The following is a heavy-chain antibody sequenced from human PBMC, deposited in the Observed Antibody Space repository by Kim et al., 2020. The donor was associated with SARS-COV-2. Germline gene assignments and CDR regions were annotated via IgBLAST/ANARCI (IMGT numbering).Heavy chain of an antibody. CDR3: ARVGYYYDSSPVDY. V-gene: IGHV4-30-2*04. Sequence: PSLKSRVHISVDTSQTQFSLKLSSVTAADTAVYYCARVGYYYDSSPVDYWGQGTLVTVSS. D-gene: IGHD3-22*01. J-gene: IGHJ4*02.